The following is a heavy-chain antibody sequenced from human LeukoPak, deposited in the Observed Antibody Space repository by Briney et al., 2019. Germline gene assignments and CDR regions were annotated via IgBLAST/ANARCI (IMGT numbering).Heavy chain of an antibody. D-gene: IGHD6-13*01. V-gene: IGHV4-59*08. CDR3: ARVAAAGRIQYFQH. CDR2: IYYSGST. J-gene: IGHJ1*01. Sequence: SETLSLTCTVSGGSISSYYWSWIRQPPGKGLEWIGYIYYSGSTNYNPSLKSRVTISVDTSKNQFSLKLSSVTAADTAVYYCARVAAAGRIQYFQHWGQGTLVTVSS. CDR1: GGSISSYY.